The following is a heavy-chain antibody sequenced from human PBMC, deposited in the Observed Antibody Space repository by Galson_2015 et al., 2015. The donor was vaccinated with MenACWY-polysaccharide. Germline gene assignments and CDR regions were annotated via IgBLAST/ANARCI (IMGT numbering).Heavy chain of an antibody. V-gene: IGHV3-30*18. CDR3: AKDVDHFDSSGLDS. D-gene: IGHD3-22*01. CDR2: ISYDGSNK. Sequence: SLRLSCAASGFTFSYYGMQWVRQAPGKGLEWVAVISYDGSNKFYADSVKGRFTISRDNSRNTLYLQLNTLRAEDTAIYSCAKDVDHFDSSGLDSWGQGTLLTVSS. CDR1: GFTFSYYG. J-gene: IGHJ4*02.